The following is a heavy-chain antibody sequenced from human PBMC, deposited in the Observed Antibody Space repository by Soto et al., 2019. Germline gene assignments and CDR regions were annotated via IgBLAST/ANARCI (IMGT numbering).Heavy chain of an antibody. CDR1: GFTFSSYL. Sequence: EVQLVESGGGLVQPGGSLRLSCAASGFTFSSYLMHWVLQAPGKGLVWVSRINSDGSSTTYADSVKGRFTISRDSAKNTLYLQMNSLRAEDTAVYYCARVRMAGDFDIWGQGTMVTVSS. CDR3: ARVRMAGDFDI. D-gene: IGHD6-19*01. V-gene: IGHV3-74*01. J-gene: IGHJ3*02. CDR2: INSDGSST.